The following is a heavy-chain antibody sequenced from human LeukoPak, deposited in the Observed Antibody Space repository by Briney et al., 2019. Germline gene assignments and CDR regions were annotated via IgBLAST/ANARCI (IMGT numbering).Heavy chain of an antibody. J-gene: IGHJ4*02. V-gene: IGHV3-23*01. CDR1: GFTFSNYA. D-gene: IGHD3-22*01. Sequence: GGSLRLSCAASGFTFSNYAMSWVRQAPGKGLEWVSSISGSGGSTYYADSVKGRFTISRDNSKNTLYLQMNSLRAEDTALYYCARRGFYDTSGYLFDHWGQGTLVTVSS. CDR2: ISGSGGST. CDR3: ARRGFYDTSGYLFDH.